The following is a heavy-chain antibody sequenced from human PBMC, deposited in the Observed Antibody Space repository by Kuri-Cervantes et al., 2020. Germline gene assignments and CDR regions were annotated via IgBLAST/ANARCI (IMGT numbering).Heavy chain of an antibody. V-gene: IGHV1-2*02. J-gene: IGHJ6*04. CDR3: ARVNVYYYNMDV. Sequence: ASVKVSCKASGYTFTGYYMHWVRQAPGQGLEWMGWINPNSGGTNCAQKFQGRVTMTRDTSISTAYMELSRLRSDDTAVYYCARVNVYYYNMDVWGKGTTVTVSS. CDR2: INPNSGGT. CDR1: GYTFTGYY.